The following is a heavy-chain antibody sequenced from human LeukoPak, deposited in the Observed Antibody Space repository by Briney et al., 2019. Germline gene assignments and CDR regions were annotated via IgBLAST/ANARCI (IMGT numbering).Heavy chain of an antibody. CDR2: ISNKGGST. Sequence: GGSLRLSCSASGFTFSSYGMHWVRQAAGKGLEYVSGISNKGGSTYYADSVKGRFTISRDNSKNTLHLQMSSLRADDTAVYYCVKSGTWADFDSWGQGTLVTVSS. CDR3: VKSGTWADFDS. D-gene: IGHD1-26*01. CDR1: GFTFSSYG. J-gene: IGHJ4*02. V-gene: IGHV3-64D*09.